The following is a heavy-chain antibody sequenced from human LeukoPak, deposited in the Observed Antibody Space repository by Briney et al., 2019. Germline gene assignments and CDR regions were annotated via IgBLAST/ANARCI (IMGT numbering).Heavy chain of an antibody. CDR1: GFTFSEYY. D-gene: IGHD2-21*01. CDR2: ISSSSIYT. V-gene: IGHV3-11*06. CDR3: ARARDYFDY. J-gene: IGHJ4*02. Sequence: PGGPLRLSCAASGFTFSEYYKSWLRQAPGKGLEWVSYISSSSIYTNYADSVKGRFTISRDNAKNSLYLQMNSLRAEDTAVYYCARARDYFDYWGQGTLVTVSS.